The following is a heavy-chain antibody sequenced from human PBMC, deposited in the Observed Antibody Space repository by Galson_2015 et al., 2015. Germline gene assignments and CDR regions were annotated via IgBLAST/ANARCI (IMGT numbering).Heavy chain of an antibody. D-gene: IGHD3-16*02. J-gene: IGHJ2*01. CDR1: GFTFSSYW. Sequence: SLRLSCAASGFTFSSYWMSWVRQAPGKGLEWVANIKQDGSEKYYVDSVKGRFTISRDNAKNSLYLQMNSLRAEDTAVYYCARERHFWGSYRYYWYFDLWGRGTLVTVSS. CDR2: IKQDGSEK. V-gene: IGHV3-7*04. CDR3: ARERHFWGSYRYYWYFDL.